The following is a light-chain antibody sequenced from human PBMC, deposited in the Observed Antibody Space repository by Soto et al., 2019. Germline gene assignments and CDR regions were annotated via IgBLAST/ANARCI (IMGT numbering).Light chain of an antibody. Sequence: DVVVTTSPPAILAFLGEGATINCNSSQRGLSSYNNTTYLAWYQHKPGQPPKLLIYWASTRDSGVPARFSGSGSGTDFTLTISSLQAEDVAVYYCQQYYSTPLTFGRGTKVDI. CDR3: QQYYSTPLT. V-gene: IGKV4-1*01. J-gene: IGKJ4*01. CDR1: QRGLSSYNNTTY. CDR2: WAS.